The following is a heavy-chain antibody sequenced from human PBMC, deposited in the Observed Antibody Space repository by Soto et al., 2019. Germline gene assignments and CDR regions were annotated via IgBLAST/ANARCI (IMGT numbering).Heavy chain of an antibody. CDR3: AKARHGSGTYSYFDY. CDR2: IWYDGSNK. D-gene: IGHD3-10*01. CDR1: GFTFSSYA. J-gene: IGHJ4*02. V-gene: IGHV3-30*18. Sequence: QVQLVESGGGVVQPGRSLRLSCEASGFTFSSYAMHWVRQAPGNGLEWVAVIWYDGSNKNYADPVKGRFTISRDNSKNTLYLQMNSLRTEDTAVYYCAKARHGSGTYSYFDYWGQGILVTVSS.